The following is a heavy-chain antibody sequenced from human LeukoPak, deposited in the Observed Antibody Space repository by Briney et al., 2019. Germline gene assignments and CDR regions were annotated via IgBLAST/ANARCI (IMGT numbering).Heavy chain of an antibody. Sequence: GGSLRLSCAASGLTFSSYAMSWVRQAPGKGLEWVSAISGSGGSTYYADSVKGRFTISRDNSKNTLYLQMNSLRAEDTAVYYCAKVNWYDFWSGYYYFDYWGQGTLVTVSS. V-gene: IGHV3-23*01. CDR1: GLTFSSYA. D-gene: IGHD3-3*01. CDR2: ISGSGGST. CDR3: AKVNWYDFWSGYYYFDY. J-gene: IGHJ4*02.